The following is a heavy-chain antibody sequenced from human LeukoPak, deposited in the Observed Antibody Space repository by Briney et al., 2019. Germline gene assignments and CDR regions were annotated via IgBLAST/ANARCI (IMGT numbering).Heavy chain of an antibody. J-gene: IGHJ4*02. V-gene: IGHV1-8*02. Sequence: ASVKVSCKASGYTLTAYYMHWVRQAPGQGLEWMGWMNPNSGNTGYAQKFQGRVTMTRNTSISTAYMELSSLRSEDTAVYYCARVLFLGSSSSPGYWGQGTLVTISS. CDR1: GYTLTAYY. D-gene: IGHD6-6*01. CDR3: ARVLFLGSSSSPGY. CDR2: MNPNSGNT.